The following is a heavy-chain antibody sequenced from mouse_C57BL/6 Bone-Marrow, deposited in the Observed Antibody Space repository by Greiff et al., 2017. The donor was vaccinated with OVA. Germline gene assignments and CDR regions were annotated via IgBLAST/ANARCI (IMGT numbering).Heavy chain of an antibody. CDR2: ISSGGSYT. J-gene: IGHJ2*01. D-gene: IGHD3-2*02. CDR1: GFTFSSYG. CDR3: ARHSSGFFDY. V-gene: IGHV5-6*01. Sequence: EVQLVESGGDLVKPGGSLKLSCAASGFTFSSYGMSWVRQTPDKRLEWVATISSGGSYTYYPDSVKGRFTISRDNAKNTLYLQMSSLKSEDTAMYYCARHSSGFFDYWGQGTTLTVSS.